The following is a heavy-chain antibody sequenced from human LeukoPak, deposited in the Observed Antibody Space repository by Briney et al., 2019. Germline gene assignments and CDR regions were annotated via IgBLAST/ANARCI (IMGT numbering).Heavy chain of an antibody. CDR1: GFTFSPYS. CDR3: AKLDGGYCSGGSCYSRKFDP. D-gene: IGHD2-15*01. CDR2: INAMRTT. Sequence: GGSLRLSCVASGFTFSPYSINWIRQAPGKGLEWVAYINAMRTTYYADSVAGRLTISRDNAKNSVSLQMNSLRAEDTAVYYCAKLDGGYCSGGSCYSRKFDPWGQGTLVTVSS. J-gene: IGHJ5*02. V-gene: IGHV3-48*01.